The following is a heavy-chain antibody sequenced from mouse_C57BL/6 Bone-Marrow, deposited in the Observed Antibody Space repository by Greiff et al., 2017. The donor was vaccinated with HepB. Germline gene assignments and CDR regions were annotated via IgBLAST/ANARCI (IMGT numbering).Heavy chain of an antibody. CDR3: ERDGLSTGQATLAMDY. CDR1: GYTFTSYW. V-gene: IGHV1-69*01. CDR2: IDPSDSYT. Sequence: VQLQQPGAELVMPGASVKLSCKASGYTFTSYWMHWVKQRPGQGLEWIGEIDPSDSYTTYNQKFKGKSTLTVDTSSSTAYMQLSSLTSEDSAVYYCERDGLSTGQATLAMDYWGQGTSVTVSA. J-gene: IGHJ4*01. D-gene: IGHD3-2*02.